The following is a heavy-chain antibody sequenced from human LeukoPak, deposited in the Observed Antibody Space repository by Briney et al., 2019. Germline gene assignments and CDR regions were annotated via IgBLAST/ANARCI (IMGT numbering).Heavy chain of an antibody. CDR1: GYSFTSYW. D-gene: IGHD6-13*01. V-gene: IGHV5-51*01. J-gene: IGHJ4*02. CDR3: AILYWGGSSWYEGGDYFDY. Sequence: GESLKISCKGSGYSFTSYWIGWVRQMPGKGLEWMGIIYLGDSDTRYSPSFQGQVTISADKSISTAYLQWSSLKASDTAMYYCAILYWGGSSWYEGGDYFDYWGQGTLVTVSS. CDR2: IYLGDSDT.